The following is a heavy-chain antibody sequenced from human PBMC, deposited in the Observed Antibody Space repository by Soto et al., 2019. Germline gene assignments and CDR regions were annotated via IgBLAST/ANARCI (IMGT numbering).Heavy chain of an antibody. J-gene: IGHJ4*02. CDR2: INEHGSEM. Sequence: GGSLNLSCAASGFTFSNYWINWVRHAPGEGLEWVANINEHGSEMHYVDSVKGRFTISRDNAKNSVYLQMNSLRAEDTAVYYCLSFWTDSWGQGSLVTVSS. V-gene: IGHV3-7*03. D-gene: IGHD1-1*01. CDR1: GFTFSNYW. CDR3: LSFWTDS.